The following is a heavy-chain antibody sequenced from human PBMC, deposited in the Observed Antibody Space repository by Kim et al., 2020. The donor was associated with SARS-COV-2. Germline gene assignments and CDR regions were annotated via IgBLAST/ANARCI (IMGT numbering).Heavy chain of an antibody. CDR3: ARSAAAGYYYYGMDV. D-gene: IGHD6-13*01. V-gene: IGHV4-59*01. J-gene: IGHJ6*02. Sequence: PSHQHRVTIPVETSQNQFSLKLSSVTAADTAVYYCARSAAAGYYYYGMDVWGQGTTVTVSS.